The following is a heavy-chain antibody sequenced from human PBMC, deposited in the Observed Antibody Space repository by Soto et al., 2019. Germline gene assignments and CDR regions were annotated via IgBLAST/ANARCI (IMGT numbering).Heavy chain of an antibody. Sequence: GGSLRLSCAASGFTFSDYYMSWIRQAPGKGLEWVSYISSSGSTIYYADSVKGRFTISRDNAKNSLYLQMNSLRAKDTAVYYCARSSTVTNDFDYWGQGTLVTVSS. CDR2: ISSSGSTI. J-gene: IGHJ4*02. V-gene: IGHV3-11*01. CDR1: GFTFSDYY. D-gene: IGHD4-17*01. CDR3: ARSSTVTNDFDY.